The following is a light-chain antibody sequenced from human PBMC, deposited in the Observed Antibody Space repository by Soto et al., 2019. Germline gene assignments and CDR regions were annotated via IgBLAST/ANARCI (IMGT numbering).Light chain of an antibody. Sequence: EIVLTQSPGTLSLSPGDIATLSCRTSQSVSTSYLAWYQQKRGQAPKLLIYAASSRATGIPDRFSGSGSGADVTVTISRLEPQDSEVYCCQQHRRSPYMYTFGQGTKLEIK. V-gene: IGKV3-20*01. CDR2: AAS. CDR3: QQHRRSPYMYT. CDR1: QSVSTSY. J-gene: IGKJ2*01.